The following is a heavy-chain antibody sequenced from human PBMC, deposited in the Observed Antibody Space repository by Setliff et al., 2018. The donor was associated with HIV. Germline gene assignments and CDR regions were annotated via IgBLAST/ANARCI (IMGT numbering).Heavy chain of an antibody. CDR1: GFTFSSYW. D-gene: IGHD2-2*01. CDR3: ARPSSLISAAIMDV. J-gene: IGHJ6*02. Sequence: GESLKISCAASGFTFSSYWMHWVRQAPGKGLVWVSRISSDGITTSYADSVKGRFTISRDNAKNTLYLQMNSLRAEDAAVYYCARPSSLISAAIMDVWGQGTTVTVSS. V-gene: IGHV3-74*01. CDR2: ISSDGITT.